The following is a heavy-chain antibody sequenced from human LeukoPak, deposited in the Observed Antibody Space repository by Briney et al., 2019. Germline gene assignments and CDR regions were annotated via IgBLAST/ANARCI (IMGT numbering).Heavy chain of an antibody. CDR1: GDSISSSNW. CDR3: ARERVVRGVIVSFDY. Sequence: PSETLSLTCAVSGDSISSSNWWSWVRQPPGEGLEWIGEIYHIGTTNYNPSLKSRVTISLDKSKNQFSLKLTSVTPADTAVYYCARERVVRGVIVSFDYWGQGTLVTVSS. J-gene: IGHJ4*02. D-gene: IGHD3-10*01. V-gene: IGHV4-4*02. CDR2: IYHIGTT.